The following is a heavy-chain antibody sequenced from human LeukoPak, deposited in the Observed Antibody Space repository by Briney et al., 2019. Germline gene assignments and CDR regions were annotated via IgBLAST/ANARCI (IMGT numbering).Heavy chain of an antibody. CDR2: FDPEDGET. CDR1: GYTLTELS. V-gene: IGHV1-24*01. CDR3: ATVSELGGYYHGMDV. Sequence: GASVKVSCKVSGYTLTELSMHWVRQAPGKGLEWMGGFDPEDGETIYAQKFQGRVTMTEDTSTDTAYMELSSLRSEDTAVYYCATVSELGGYYHGMDVWGQGTTVTVSS. J-gene: IGHJ6*02. D-gene: IGHD7-27*01.